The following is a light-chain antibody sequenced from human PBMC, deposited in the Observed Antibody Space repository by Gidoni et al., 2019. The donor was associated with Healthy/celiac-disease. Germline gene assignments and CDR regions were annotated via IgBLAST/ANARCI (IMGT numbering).Light chain of an antibody. CDR1: QSLLHSNGYNY. CDR3: MQALQTPIT. Sequence: DIVMTQSPLSLPVTPGEPASISCRSSQSLLHSNGYNYLDWYLQKPGQSPQLLIYLGSNRASGVPDRFSGSGSGTDFTLKISRVEAEDFGVYYCMQALQTPITFXQXTRLXIK. V-gene: IGKV2-28*01. J-gene: IGKJ5*01. CDR2: LGS.